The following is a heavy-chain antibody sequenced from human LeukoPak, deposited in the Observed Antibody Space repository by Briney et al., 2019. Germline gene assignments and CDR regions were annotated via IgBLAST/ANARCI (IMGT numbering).Heavy chain of an antibody. CDR2: IYYSGST. CDR3: ARTIAAEPPRYFDY. V-gene: IGHV4-39*07. Sequence: SETLSLTCTVSGGSISSYYWSWIRQPPGKGLEWIGSIYYSGSTYYNPSLKSRVTISVDTSKNQFSLKLSSVTAADTAVYYCARTIAAEPPRYFDYWGQGTLVTVSS. D-gene: IGHD6-13*01. J-gene: IGHJ4*02. CDR1: GGSISSYY.